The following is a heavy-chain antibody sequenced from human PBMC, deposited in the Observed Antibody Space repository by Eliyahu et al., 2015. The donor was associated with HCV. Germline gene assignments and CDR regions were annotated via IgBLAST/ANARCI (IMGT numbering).Heavy chain of an antibody. CDR1: GFPFGHYF. J-gene: IGHJ4*02. V-gene: IGHV3-23*01. CDR3: AKTMTIPYYFDY. Sequence: EVQLLESGGHLVEPGGSXRLSCAASGFPFGHYFLPWVRQTPGKGREVVXAXXSTGHDTYYTDSVKGRFAVSRDDSRNTLYLQMNSLRAEDTAIYYCAKTMTIPYYFDYWGQGTLVTVSS. D-gene: IGHD3-22*01. CDR2: XXSTGHDT.